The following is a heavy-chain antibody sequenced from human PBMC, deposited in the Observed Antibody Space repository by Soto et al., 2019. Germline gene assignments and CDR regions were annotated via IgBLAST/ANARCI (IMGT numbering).Heavy chain of an antibody. J-gene: IGHJ4*02. CDR3: ARGGAWTPEGLGY. D-gene: IGHD2-15*01. Sequence: QVQLVESGGGVVQPGRSLRLSCAASGFTFSSFAMHWVRQAPGKGLEWLAVISSDVVNYYYAESVKGRFTISRDNSKNTLYLQMNSLRNEYTAVYYWARGGAWTPEGLGYWGQGTLVTVSS. CDR1: GFTFSSFA. V-gene: IGHV3-30*14. CDR2: ISSDVVNY.